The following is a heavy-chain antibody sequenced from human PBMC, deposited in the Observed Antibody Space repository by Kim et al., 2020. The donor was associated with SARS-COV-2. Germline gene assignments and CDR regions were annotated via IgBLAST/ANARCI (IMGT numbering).Heavy chain of an antibody. J-gene: IGHJ4*02. D-gene: IGHD3-9*01. Sequence: AQKCQGRVTMTEDTSTDSAYMELSSLRSEDTAVYYCATGSYYDILTGIDYWGQGTLVTVSS. V-gene: IGHV1-24*01. CDR3: ATGSYYDILTGIDY.